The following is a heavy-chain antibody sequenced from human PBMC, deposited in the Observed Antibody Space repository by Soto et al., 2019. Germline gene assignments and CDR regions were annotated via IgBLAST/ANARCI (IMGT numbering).Heavy chain of an antibody. J-gene: IGHJ5*02. CDR3: VRGRSFTMIGAIRPQKWVDP. Sequence: QMQLQESGPGLVKPSQTLSLTCTVSGGPMNSAEDYWTWIRQSPGKVLEWVGYSSYSGTTSYTTSVKGRVTIQVAVSTQQFARTQTSVSAADTSVSYCVRGRSFTMIGAIRPQKWVDPWGQAILVTVAS. CDR1: GGPMNSAEDY. D-gene: IGHD3-3*01. CDR2: SSYSGTT. V-gene: IGHV4-30-4*01.